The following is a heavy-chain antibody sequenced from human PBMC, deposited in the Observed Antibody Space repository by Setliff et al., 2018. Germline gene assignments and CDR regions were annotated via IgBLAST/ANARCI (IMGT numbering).Heavy chain of an antibody. D-gene: IGHD4-17*01. CDR2: IYYSGST. CDR3: ARDPLTTNRRRAFDI. V-gene: IGHV4-31*03. J-gene: IGHJ3*02. CDR1: GGSISSGGYY. Sequence: SSETLSLTCTVSGGSISSGGYYWSWIRQHPGKGLEWIGYIYYSGSTYYNPSLKSRVTISVDTSKNRFSLKLSSVTAADTAVYHCARDPLTTNRRRAFDIWGQGTMVTVSS.